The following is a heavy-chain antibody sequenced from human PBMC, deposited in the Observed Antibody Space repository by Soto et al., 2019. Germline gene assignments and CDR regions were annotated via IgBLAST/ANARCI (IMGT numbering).Heavy chain of an antibody. D-gene: IGHD3-22*01. CDR3: ARGSDSCGDYKASFAFDI. J-gene: IGHJ3*02. CDR2: IIPIFGTA. CDR1: GGTFSSYA. Sequence: QVQLVQSGAEVKKPGSSVKVSCKASGGTFSSYAISWVRQAPGQGLEWMGGIIPIFGTANYAQKFQGRVTMTGDESMRTAYMELSSLRSEDTAVYYCARGSDSCGDYKASFAFDIWGQGTMVTVSS. V-gene: IGHV1-69*01.